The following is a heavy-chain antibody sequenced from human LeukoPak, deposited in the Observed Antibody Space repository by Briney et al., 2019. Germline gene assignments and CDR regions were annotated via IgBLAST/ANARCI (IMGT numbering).Heavy chain of an antibody. V-gene: IGHV3-48*04. D-gene: IGHD3-22*01. J-gene: IGHJ6*02. CDR1: GFTFSSYS. CDR3: AREEPYYDSSGYDYYGMDV. CDR2: ISSSSSTI. Sequence: GGSLRLSCAASGFTFSSYSMNWVRQAPGKGLEWVSYISSSSSTIYYADSVKGRFTISRDNAKNSLYLQMNSLRAEDTAVYYCAREEPYYDSSGYDYYGMDVWGQWTTVTVSS.